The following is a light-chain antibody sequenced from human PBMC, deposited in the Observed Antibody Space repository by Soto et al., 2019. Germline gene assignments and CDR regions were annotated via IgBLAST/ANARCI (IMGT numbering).Light chain of an antibody. CDR2: SIS. J-gene: IGLJ3*02. V-gene: IGLV7-43*01. CDR3: LLYYDGAQV. Sequence: QAVVTQEPSLTVSPGETVTLTCGSSTGAVTSGYYPNWFQQKPGQAPRPLIYSISNKHFWTPARFSGSLLGDKAALTLSGVQPEAEAEYYCLLYYDGAQVFGGGTKLTVL. CDR1: TGAVTSGYY.